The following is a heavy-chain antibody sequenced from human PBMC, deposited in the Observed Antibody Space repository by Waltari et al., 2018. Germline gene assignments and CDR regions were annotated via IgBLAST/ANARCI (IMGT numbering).Heavy chain of an antibody. CDR3: ARAGGYSSGWFDP. CDR1: GGSISSYY. J-gene: IGHJ5*02. CDR2: IYYSGST. D-gene: IGHD6-19*01. Sequence: QVQLQESGPGLVKPSETLSLTCTVSGGSISSYYWSWIRQPPGKGLEWIGYIYYSGSTNDNHALKSRVTISVDTSKNQFSLKLSSVAAADTAGYYGARAGGYSSGWFDPWGQGTLVTVSS. V-gene: IGHV4-59*01.